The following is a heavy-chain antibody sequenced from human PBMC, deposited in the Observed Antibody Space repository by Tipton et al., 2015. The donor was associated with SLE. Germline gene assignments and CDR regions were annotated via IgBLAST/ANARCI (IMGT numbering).Heavy chain of an antibody. J-gene: IGHJ4*02. CDR1: GFPFNIFA. CDR2: IYYRGST. D-gene: IGHD6-13*01. CDR3: ARGAGYGSSWAHFDY. Sequence: LRLFCAASGFPFNIFAVRWVRQAPGKGPEWSGYIYYRGSTNYNPPLNSRVTISVDTSRNQFSLQLSSVTAADTAVNYWARGAGYGSSWAHFDYWGQGTVVTVSA. V-gene: IGHV4-59*01.